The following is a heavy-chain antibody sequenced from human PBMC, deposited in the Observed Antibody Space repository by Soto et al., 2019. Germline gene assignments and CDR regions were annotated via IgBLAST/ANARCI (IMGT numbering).Heavy chain of an antibody. Sequence: LAILSLTCTVYGGSFSGYYWSWIRHPTGKGLEWIGEINHSGSTNYNPSLKSRVTISVDTSKNQFSLKLSSVTAADTAVYYWARTPLMPVAALNLHFDDWGQGTLVTVSS. CDR2: INHSGST. CDR3: ARTPLMPVAALNLHFDD. CDR1: GGSFSGYY. D-gene: IGHD6-13*01. V-gene: IGHV4-34*01. J-gene: IGHJ4*02.